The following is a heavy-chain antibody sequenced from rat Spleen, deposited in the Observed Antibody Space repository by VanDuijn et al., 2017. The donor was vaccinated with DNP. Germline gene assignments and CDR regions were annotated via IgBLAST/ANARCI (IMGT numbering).Heavy chain of an antibody. CDR2: INSGSGGT. Sequence: TFYYIGWVKQTTGQGLEYVGYINSGSGGTNYNEKFKGKATLTVDKSSSTAFMQLSSLTPDDSAVYYCARGGYGRYFDYWGQGVMVTVSS. V-gene: IGHV1-43*01. CDR3: ARGGYGRYFDY. J-gene: IGHJ2*01. D-gene: IGHD1-11*01. CDR1: TFYY.